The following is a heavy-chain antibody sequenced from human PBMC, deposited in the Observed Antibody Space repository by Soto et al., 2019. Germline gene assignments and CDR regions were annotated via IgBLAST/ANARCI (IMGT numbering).Heavy chain of an antibody. D-gene: IGHD2-2*01. Sequence: QVQLVQSGAEVKKPGASVKVSCKASGYTFTNYAMHWVRQAPGQRPEWMGWINAGNGNTKFSQRFQGRVTITRDTSANIAYMELSSLTSEDTAVYHCASAGFCSTTSCSDAFDIWGQGTMVTVSS. J-gene: IGHJ3*02. CDR3: ASAGFCSTTSCSDAFDI. CDR1: GYTFTNYA. CDR2: INAGNGNT. V-gene: IGHV1-3*01.